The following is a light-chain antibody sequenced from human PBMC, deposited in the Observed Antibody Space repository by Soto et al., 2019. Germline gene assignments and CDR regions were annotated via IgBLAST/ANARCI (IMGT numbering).Light chain of an antibody. CDR1: SSDVGGYNY. CDR3: SSYAGSNNPYV. J-gene: IGLJ1*01. Sequence: QSALTQPPSASGSPGQSVTISCTGTSSDVGGYNYVSWYQQHPGKAPKLMLYEVSKRPSGVPDRFSGSKSGNTASLTVSRLQAEDETDYYCSSYAGSNNPYVFGTGTKVTVL. CDR2: EVS. V-gene: IGLV2-8*01.